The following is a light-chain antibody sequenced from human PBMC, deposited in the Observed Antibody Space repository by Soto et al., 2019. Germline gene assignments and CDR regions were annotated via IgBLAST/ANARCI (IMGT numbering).Light chain of an antibody. CDR3: LHHKDYPRA. J-gene: IGKJ1*01. CDR1: QDIGNA. CDR2: AAS. Sequence: DIQMTQSPSSLSASVGDRVTITCRASQDIGNALGWYQQKPGKAPKRLMYAASSLQSGVPSRFSGSGSGTDFTLTINSLQPDDFATYYCLHHKDYPRAFGQGTKVEIK. V-gene: IGKV1-17*01.